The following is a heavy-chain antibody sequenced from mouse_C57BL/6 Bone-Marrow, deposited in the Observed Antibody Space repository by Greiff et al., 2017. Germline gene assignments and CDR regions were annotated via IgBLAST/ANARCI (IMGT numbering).Heavy chain of an antibody. CDR2: ISSGGSYT. J-gene: IGHJ1*03. CDR1: GFTFSRYG. D-gene: IGHD1-1*01. Sequence: EVQVVESGGDLVKPGGSLKLSFAASGFTFSRYGMSWVRQTPDKRLAWVATISSGGSYTYYPDSVKGRFTISRDNAKKTLYLQMSSLKSEDTAMYYCARQGTVWYFDVWGTGTTVTVSS. V-gene: IGHV5-6*01. CDR3: ARQGTVWYFDV.